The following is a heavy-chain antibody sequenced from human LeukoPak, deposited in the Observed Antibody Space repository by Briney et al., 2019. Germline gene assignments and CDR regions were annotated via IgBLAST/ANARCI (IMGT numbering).Heavy chain of an antibody. D-gene: IGHD6-6*01. Sequence: SVKVSCKASGGTFSSYAISWVRQAPGQGLEWMGRIIPILGIANYAQKFQGRVTITADKSQSTAYMELSSLKSEDTAVYYCARETYSSSTPRKNWFDPWGQGTLVTVSS. J-gene: IGHJ5*02. CDR2: IIPILGIA. CDR1: GGTFSSYA. CDR3: ARETYSSSTPRKNWFDP. V-gene: IGHV1-69*04.